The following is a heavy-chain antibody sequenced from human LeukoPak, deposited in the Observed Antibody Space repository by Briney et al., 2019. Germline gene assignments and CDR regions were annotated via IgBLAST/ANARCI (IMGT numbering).Heavy chain of an antibody. CDR2: IYYSGST. J-gene: IGHJ4*02. CDR1: GGSFSGYY. CDR3: ARDALLTYYYDSSGYYRPGFDY. D-gene: IGHD3-22*01. Sequence: PSETLSLTCAVYGGSFSGYYWSWIRQPPGKGLEWIGSIYYSGSTYYNPSLKSRVTISVDTSKNQFSLKLSSVTAADTAVYYCARDALLTYYYDSSGYYRPGFDYWGQGTLVTVSS. V-gene: IGHV4-34*01.